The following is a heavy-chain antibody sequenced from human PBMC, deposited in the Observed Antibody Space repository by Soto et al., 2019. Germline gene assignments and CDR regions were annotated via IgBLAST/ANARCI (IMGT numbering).Heavy chain of an antibody. V-gene: IGHV3-23*01. CDR1: GFTFSSYA. CDR2: ISGSGGST. D-gene: IGHD6-19*01. CDR3: AKDTSSWSYVAVAGPEYFQH. J-gene: IGHJ1*01. Sequence: PGGSLRLSCAASGFTFSSYAMSWVRQAPGKGLEWVSAISGSGGSTYYADSVKGRFTISRDNSKNTLYLQMNSLRAEDTAVYYCAKDTSSWSYVAVAGPEYFQHWGQGTLVTVSS.